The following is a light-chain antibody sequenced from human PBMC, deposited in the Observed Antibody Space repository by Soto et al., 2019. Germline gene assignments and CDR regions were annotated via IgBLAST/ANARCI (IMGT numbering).Light chain of an antibody. J-gene: IGKJ2*01. CDR1: QSISSY. CDR2: AAS. V-gene: IGKV1-39*01. Sequence: DIQMTQSPSSLSASVGDRDTITCRASQSISSYVNWYQQKPGKAPKLLIYAASSLQSGVPSRFSGSGSGTDFTLTISSLQPEDFATYYCQQSYSTRMYTFGQGTKLEIK. CDR3: QQSYSTRMYT.